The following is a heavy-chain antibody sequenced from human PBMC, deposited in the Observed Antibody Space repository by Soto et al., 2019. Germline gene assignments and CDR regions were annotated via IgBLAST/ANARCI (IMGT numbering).Heavy chain of an antibody. Sequence: GGSLRLSCAASGFTFSHYDMNWVRQAPGKGLEWVSYITTIGDTISYADSVKGRFTISRDNAKNSLYLHMTSLRAEDTAVYYCARAHFDILTGYPRMDPWGQGTLVTVSS. CDR3: ARAHFDILTGYPRMDP. CDR2: ITTIGDTI. V-gene: IGHV3-48*03. J-gene: IGHJ5*02. D-gene: IGHD3-9*01. CDR1: GFTFSHYD.